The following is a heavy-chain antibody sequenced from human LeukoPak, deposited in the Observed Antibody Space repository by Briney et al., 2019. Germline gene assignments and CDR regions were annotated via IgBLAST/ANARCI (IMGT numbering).Heavy chain of an antibody. V-gene: IGHV1-2*02. D-gene: IGHD1-20*01. CDR1: GYTFTGYY. CDR3: ARGYNWNYFDY. CDR2: INPNSGYT. J-gene: IGHJ4*02. Sequence: ASVKVSCKASGYTFTGYYLHWVRQAPGQGLEWMGWINPNSGYTDSAQKFQGRVTMTRDTSISTAYMELSSLRSGDTAVYYCARGYNWNYFDYWGQGTLVTVSS.